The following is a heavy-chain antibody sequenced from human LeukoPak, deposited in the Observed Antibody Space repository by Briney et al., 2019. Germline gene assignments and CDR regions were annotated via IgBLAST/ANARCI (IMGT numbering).Heavy chain of an antibody. CDR2: IGGGGGAT. D-gene: IGHD4-11*01. CDR3: AKAVSYDYTNWGSAQFDY. J-gene: IGHJ4*02. V-gene: IGHV3-23*01. CDR1: GFTFNSYA. Sequence: GGSLRLSCTASGFTFNSYAMTWVRQASGKGLEWVSGIGGGGGATYYADSVNGRFTISRDDSTGALYLQMNSLRAEDTALYYCAKAVSYDYTNWGSAQFDYWGQGTLVTVSS.